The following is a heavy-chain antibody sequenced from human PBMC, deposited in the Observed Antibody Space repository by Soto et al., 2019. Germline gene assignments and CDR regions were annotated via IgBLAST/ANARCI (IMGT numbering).Heavy chain of an antibody. CDR1: GFTFSNAW. J-gene: IGHJ6*02. Sequence: EVQLVESGGGLVKPGGSLRLSCAASGFTFSNAWMNWVRQAPGKGLEWVGRIKSKTDGGTTDYAAPVKGRLTISRDDSKNTLYLQMNSLKTEDTAVYYCTTALVDTAMVLYYYYGMDVWGQGTTVTVSS. D-gene: IGHD5-18*01. CDR3: TTALVDTAMVLYYYYGMDV. CDR2: IKSKTDGGTT. V-gene: IGHV3-15*07.